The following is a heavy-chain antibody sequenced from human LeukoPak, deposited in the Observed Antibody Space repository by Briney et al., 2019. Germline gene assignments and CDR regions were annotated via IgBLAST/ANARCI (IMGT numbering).Heavy chain of an antibody. CDR3: ARDSAGNDY. D-gene: IGHD6-13*01. J-gene: IGHJ4*02. V-gene: IGHV3-7*01. Sequence: GGSLRLSCAASGFTFSTYWMSWVRQAPGKGLEWVANIKQDGSEKYYIDSVKGRFTISRDNAKNSLYLQINSLRAEDTAMYYCARDSAGNDYWGQRTLVTISS. CDR1: GFTFSTYW. CDR2: IKQDGSEK.